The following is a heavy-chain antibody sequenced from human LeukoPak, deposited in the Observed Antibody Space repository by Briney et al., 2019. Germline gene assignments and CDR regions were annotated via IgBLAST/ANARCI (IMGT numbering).Heavy chain of an antibody. CDR2: IYYSVCT. J-gene: IGHJ6*03. CDR1: GGSISRHY. V-gene: IGHV4-59*11. D-gene: IGHD2-15*01. CDR3: ARYSSGGSWERSFSESSSDYMDV. Sequence: SETLSLTCTVSGGSISRHYRSWIRQPPRKGLEWSGYIYYSVCTTYTTSRNSRVTISVDPSKDQFSLKLSAVTAADTAVYYRARYSSGGSWERSFSESSSDYMDVWGKGTTVTVSS.